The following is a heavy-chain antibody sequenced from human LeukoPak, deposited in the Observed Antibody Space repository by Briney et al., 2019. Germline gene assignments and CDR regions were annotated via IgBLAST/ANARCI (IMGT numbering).Heavy chain of an antibody. D-gene: IGHD5-24*01. Sequence: GASVKVSCKASGYTFTGYYMHWVRQAPGQGLEWMGWINPNSGGTNYAQKFQGSVTMTRDTSISTAYMELSRLRSDDTAVYYCARVSVDGYNWGHAFDIWGQGTMVTVSS. CDR1: GYTFTGYY. V-gene: IGHV1-2*02. CDR3: ARVSVDGYNWGHAFDI. J-gene: IGHJ3*02. CDR2: INPNSGGT.